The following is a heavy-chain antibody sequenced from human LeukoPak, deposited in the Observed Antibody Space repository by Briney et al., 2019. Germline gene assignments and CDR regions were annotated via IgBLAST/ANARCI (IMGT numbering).Heavy chain of an antibody. CDR3: AREVGATFGN. CDR2: INHSGST. CDR1: GGPISSRGHY. D-gene: IGHD1-26*01. Sequence: SETLSLTCTVSGGPISSRGHYWSWIRQPPGKGLEWIGEINHSGSTNYNPSLKSRVTISVDTSKNQFSLKLSSVTAADTAVYYCAREVGATFGNWGQGTLVTVSS. J-gene: IGHJ4*02. V-gene: IGHV4-39*07.